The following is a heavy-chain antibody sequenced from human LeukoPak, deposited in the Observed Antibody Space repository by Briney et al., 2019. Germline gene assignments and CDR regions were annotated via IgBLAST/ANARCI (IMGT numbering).Heavy chain of an antibody. CDR3: ARGFIVVANMELPQQRDY. CDR1: GYTFTSYD. Sequence: GASVKVSCKASGYTFTSYDIHWVRQATGQGLEWMGWMNPNSGNTGYAQKFQGRVTMTRNTSISTAYMELSSLRSEDTAVYYCARGFIVVANMELPQQRDYWGQGTLVTVSS. V-gene: IGHV1-8*01. CDR2: MNPNSGNT. J-gene: IGHJ4*02. D-gene: IGHD6-19*01.